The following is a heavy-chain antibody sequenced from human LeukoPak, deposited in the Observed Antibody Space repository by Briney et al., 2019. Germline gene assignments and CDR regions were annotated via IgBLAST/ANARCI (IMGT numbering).Heavy chain of an antibody. Sequence: PGGSLRLSCAASGFTVSSNYMSWVRQAPGKGLEWVSVIYSGGSTYYADSVKGRFTISRDNSKNTLYLQMNSLRAEDTAVYYCARDLIYGDYDAFDIWGQRTMVTVSS. J-gene: IGHJ3*02. CDR2: IYSGGST. CDR3: ARDLIYGDYDAFDI. D-gene: IGHD4-17*01. CDR1: GFTVSSNY. V-gene: IGHV3-66*01.